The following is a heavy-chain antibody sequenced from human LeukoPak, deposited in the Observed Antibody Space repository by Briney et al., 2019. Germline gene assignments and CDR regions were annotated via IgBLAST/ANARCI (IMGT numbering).Heavy chain of an antibody. V-gene: IGHV3-23*01. CDR2: ISSSGGGT. CDR3: AKVMIAFNAFDY. CDR1: GFTFKSYA. J-gene: IGHJ4*02. Sequence: PGGSLRLSCAASGFTFKSYAMTWVRQAPGKGLDWVSTISSSGGGTFYADSVKGRFTISRDNSKNTLYLQMNSLTVEDTAVYYCAKVMIAFNAFDYWGQGTLVTVSS. D-gene: IGHD3-22*01.